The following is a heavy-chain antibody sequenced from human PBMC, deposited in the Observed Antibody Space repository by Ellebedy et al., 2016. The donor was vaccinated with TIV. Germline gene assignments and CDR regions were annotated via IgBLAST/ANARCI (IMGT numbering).Heavy chain of an antibody. J-gene: IGHJ6*02. V-gene: IGHV3-23*03. CDR1: GLTFSSHA. D-gene: IGHD3-9*01. CDR2: IFSAADGGET. CDR3: GRAREPGYFAYYYYGMDV. Sequence: PGGSLRLSCAASGLTFSSHAMSWVRQAPGKGLEWVSVIFSAADGGETHYADSVKGRFTVARYNAKNSLYLQMNSLRAEDTAVYYCGRAREPGYFAYYYYGMDVWGQGTTVTVSS.